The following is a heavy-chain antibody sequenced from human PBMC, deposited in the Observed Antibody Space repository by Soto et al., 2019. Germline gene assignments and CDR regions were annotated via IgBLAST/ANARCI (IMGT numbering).Heavy chain of an antibody. J-gene: IGHJ4*02. CDR1: GFNFGGSW. D-gene: IGHD1-26*01. CDR3: AREHYFGLDY. Sequence: EVPLVESGGGLVQPGGSLRLSCAASGFNFGGSWMTWVRQALGKGLEWLAKINPDGSGEYYVDSVKGRFTISRDNAESSLFFQMDSLRDEDTAVYFCAREHYFGLDYWGQGTLVTVSS. V-gene: IGHV3-7*04. CDR2: INPDGSGE.